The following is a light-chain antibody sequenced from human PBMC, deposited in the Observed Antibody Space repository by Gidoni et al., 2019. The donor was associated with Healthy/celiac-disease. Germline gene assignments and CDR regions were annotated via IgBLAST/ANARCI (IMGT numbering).Light chain of an antibody. J-gene: IGKJ2*01. CDR2: GAS. Sequence: SQSVSSNLAWYQQKPGQAPRLLIYGASTRATGIPARFSGSGSGTEFTLTISSLQSEDFAVYYCQQYNNWPPHTFXXXTKLEIK. CDR1: QSVSSN. CDR3: QQYNNWPPHT. V-gene: IGKV3-15*01.